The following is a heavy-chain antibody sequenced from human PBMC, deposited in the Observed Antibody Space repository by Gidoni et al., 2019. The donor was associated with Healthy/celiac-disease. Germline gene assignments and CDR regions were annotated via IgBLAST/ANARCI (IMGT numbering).Heavy chain of an antibody. V-gene: IGHV3-21*01. CDR2: ISSSSSYI. CDR3: AGTATPFHYYGMDV. J-gene: IGHJ6*02. Sequence: EVQLVESGGGLVTPGGSLRLSCAASGFTFSSYSMNWVRQAPGKGLEWVSSISSSSSYIYYADSVKGRFTISRDNAKNSLYLQMNSLRAEDTAVYYCAGTATPFHYYGMDVWGQGTTVTVSS. CDR1: GFTFSSYS. D-gene: IGHD2-15*01.